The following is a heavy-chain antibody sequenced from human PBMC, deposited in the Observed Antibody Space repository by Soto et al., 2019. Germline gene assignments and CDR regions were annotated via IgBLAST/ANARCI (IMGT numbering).Heavy chain of an antibody. D-gene: IGHD6-19*01. V-gene: IGHV1-18*01. CDR1: GYTFTSYG. CDR2: ISAYNGNT. CDR3: SVAGTRGEFDY. Sequence: ASVKVSCKASGYTFTSYGISWVRQAPGQGLDWMGWISAYNGNTNYAQKLQGRVTMTTDTSTSTAYMELRSLRSVDTAVYYCSVAGTRGEFDYWGQGTLVIVSS. J-gene: IGHJ4*02.